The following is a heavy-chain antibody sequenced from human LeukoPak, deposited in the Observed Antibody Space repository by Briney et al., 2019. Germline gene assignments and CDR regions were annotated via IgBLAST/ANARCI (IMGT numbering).Heavy chain of an antibody. CDR3: ARPLEVGATPYNWFDP. Sequence: GASVKVSCKASGYTFTGYYMHWVRQAPGQGLEWMGRINPNSGGTNYAQKFQGRVTMTRDTSISTAYMELSRLRSDDTAVYYCARPLEVGATPYNWFDPWGQGTLVTVSS. D-gene: IGHD1-26*01. J-gene: IGHJ5*02. CDR1: GYTFTGYY. CDR2: INPNSGGT. V-gene: IGHV1-2*06.